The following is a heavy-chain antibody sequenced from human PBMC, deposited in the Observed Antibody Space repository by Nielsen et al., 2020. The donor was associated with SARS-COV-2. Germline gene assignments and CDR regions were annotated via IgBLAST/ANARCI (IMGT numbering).Heavy chain of an antibody. J-gene: IGHJ4*02. D-gene: IGHD1-26*01. V-gene: IGHV3-33*08. Sequence: GESLKISCAASGFTLSSYGMHWVRQAPGKGLEWVAVIWFDGSNKYYADSVKGRFTISRDNSKNTLYLQMNSLRAEDTAVYYCARTPGAYFDYWGQGTLVTVSS. CDR2: IWFDGSNK. CDR3: ARTPGAYFDY. CDR1: GFTLSSYG.